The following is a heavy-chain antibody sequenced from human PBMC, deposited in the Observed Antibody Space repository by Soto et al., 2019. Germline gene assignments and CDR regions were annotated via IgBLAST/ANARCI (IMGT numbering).Heavy chain of an antibody. CDR1: GFTFSNYA. CDR2: ISGGGGSS. J-gene: IGHJ4*02. CDR3: AHNCGVDCHSVFFY. V-gene: IGHV3-23*01. Sequence: EVQLLESGGGLVKPGGSLRLSCAASGFTFSNYAMSWVRQAPGKGLEWVSGISGGGGSSYYADSVKGRFTISRDNSKNTLYIQMNSLRYEATAVYYCAHNCGVDCHSVFFYWGQGTLVIVSS. D-gene: IGHD2-21*02.